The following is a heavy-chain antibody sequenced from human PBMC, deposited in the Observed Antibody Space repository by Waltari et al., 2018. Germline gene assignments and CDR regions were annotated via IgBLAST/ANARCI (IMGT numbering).Heavy chain of an antibody. J-gene: IGHJ3*01. CDR2: VNPMFGTV. V-gene: IGHV1-69*01. CDR1: GGTFSIHA. CDR3: ASGAGYCSSSNCPHDAFNV. Sequence: QVQLMQSGAEVKKPGSSVKVSCKASGGTFSIHAISWVRQAPGQGLEWLGGVNPMFGTVNYAQRFQGRVTITAAESTSTIYMELHTLRSEDTAVYYCASGAGYCSSSNCPHDAFNVWGQGTMVTVSS. D-gene: IGHD2-2*01.